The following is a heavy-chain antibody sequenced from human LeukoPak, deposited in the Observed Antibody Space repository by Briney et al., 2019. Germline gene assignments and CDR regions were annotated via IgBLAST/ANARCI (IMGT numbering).Heavy chain of an antibody. CDR1: GFTFSSFG. J-gene: IGHJ5*02. CDR3: AKDRYGSGSYIFDP. V-gene: IGHV3-23*01. D-gene: IGHD3-10*01. Sequence: GGTLRLSCAASGFTFSSFGMSWVRQAPGKGLEWVSAISSTGGTAYYADSVKGRFTISRDNSKNTLYLQMNSLRAEDTAVYYCAKDRYGSGSYIFDPWGQGTLVTVSS. CDR2: ISSTGGTA.